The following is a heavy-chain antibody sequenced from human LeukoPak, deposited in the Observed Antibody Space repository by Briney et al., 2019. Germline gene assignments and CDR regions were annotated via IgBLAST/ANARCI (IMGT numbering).Heavy chain of an antibody. V-gene: IGHV3-48*04. Sequence: GGSLRLSCAASGFTFTTYSMNWVRQAPGQGLEWISYINSGSSSIDYADSVKGRFIISRDNPKNSLYLQMNSLRAEDTAVYYCAREGRGPRDAFDIWGQGTMVTVSS. CDR1: GFTFTTYS. J-gene: IGHJ3*02. CDR3: AREGRGPRDAFDI. CDR2: INSGSSSI. D-gene: IGHD3-16*01.